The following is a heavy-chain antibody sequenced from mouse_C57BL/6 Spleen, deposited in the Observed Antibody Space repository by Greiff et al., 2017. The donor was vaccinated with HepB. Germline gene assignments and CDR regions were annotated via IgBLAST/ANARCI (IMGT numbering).Heavy chain of an antibody. J-gene: IGHJ4*01. CDR2: ISSGGDYI. Sequence: EVQRVESGEGLVKPGGSLKLSCAASGFTFSSYAMSWVRQTPEKRLEWVAYISSGGDYIYYADTVKGRFTISRDNARNTLYLQMSSLKSEDTAMYYCTRNWDNYAMDYWGQGTSVTVSS. CDR1: GFTFSSYA. CDR3: TRNWDNYAMDY. D-gene: IGHD4-1*01. V-gene: IGHV5-9-1*02.